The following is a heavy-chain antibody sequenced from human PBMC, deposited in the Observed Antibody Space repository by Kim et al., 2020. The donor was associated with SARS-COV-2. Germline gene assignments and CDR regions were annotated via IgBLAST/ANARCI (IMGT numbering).Heavy chain of an antibody. CDR1: GASIRSDGYY. V-gene: IGHV4-31*03. J-gene: IGHJ4*01. CDR3: SKNYGYSPGYSFDS. Sequence: SETLSLTCTVSGASIRSDGYYWTWLRQDPGKGLEYIGYIYYTGSTYYNLSLRSRVTISLDTSGNQFSLRLSSVTAADTAVYYCSKNYGYSPGYSFDSWG. D-gene: IGHD5-18*01. CDR2: IYYTGST.